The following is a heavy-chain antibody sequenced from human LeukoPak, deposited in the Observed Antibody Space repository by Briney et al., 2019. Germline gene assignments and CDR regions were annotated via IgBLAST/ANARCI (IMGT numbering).Heavy chain of an antibody. CDR3: AKDLVSGNSGAVVVTRFDY. CDR1: GFTFSSYS. J-gene: IGHJ4*02. V-gene: IGHV3-23*01. D-gene: IGHD2-21*02. Sequence: PGGSLRLSCAASGFTFSSYSMKWVRQAPGKGLEWVSAISGSGGSTYYADSVKGRFTISRDNSKNTLYLQMNSLRAEDTAVYYCAKDLVSGNSGAVVVTRFDYWGQGTLVTVSS. CDR2: ISGSGGST.